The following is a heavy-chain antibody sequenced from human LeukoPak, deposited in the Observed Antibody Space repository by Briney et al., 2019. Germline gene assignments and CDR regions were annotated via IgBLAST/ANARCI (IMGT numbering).Heavy chain of an antibody. CDR1: GVSISSYY. V-gene: IGHV4-59*12. J-gene: IGHJ5*02. CDR2: VHHTGRA. Sequence: SETLSLTCVVSGVSISSYYWGWIRQPPGKGLEWLGTVHHTGRAFYNPSLRGRTTISVDTSKNQFSLKLTSVTAADTAVYYCAREPDAWGQGTLVTVSS. CDR3: AREPDA.